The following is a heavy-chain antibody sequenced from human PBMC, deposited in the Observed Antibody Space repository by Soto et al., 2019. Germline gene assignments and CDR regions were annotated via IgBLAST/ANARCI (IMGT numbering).Heavy chain of an antibody. Sequence: XSVKVSCKASVYTFISYAIHWVRQAPGQSLEWMGWSNAGDGNTKHSQKFQGRVTFTRDTSATTAYMELSSLTSDDTAVYYCARATIFGEVMLGYYFDNWGQGTLVTVSS. V-gene: IGHV1-3*01. J-gene: IGHJ4*02. CDR2: SNAGDGNT. CDR1: VYTFISYA. D-gene: IGHD3-3*01. CDR3: ARATIFGEVMLGYYFDN.